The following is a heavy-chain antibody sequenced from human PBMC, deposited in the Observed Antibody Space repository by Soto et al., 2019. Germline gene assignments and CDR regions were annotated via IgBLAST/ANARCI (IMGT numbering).Heavy chain of an antibody. D-gene: IGHD2-8*02. CDR2: ISGSGGGT. J-gene: IGHJ6*02. Sequence: PGGSLRLSCAASGFTFTSYAMTWVRQAPGKGLEWVSSISGSGGGTYYAYSVKGRFTISRDNSKNTLYLQMDGLRVDDTAVYYCVKDWTGNKCQCMDVWGQGTTVTVSS. CDR3: VKDWTGNKCQCMDV. V-gene: IGHV3-23*01. CDR1: GFTFTSYA.